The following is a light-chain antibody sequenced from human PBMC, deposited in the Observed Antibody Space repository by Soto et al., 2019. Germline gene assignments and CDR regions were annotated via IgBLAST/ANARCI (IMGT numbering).Light chain of an antibody. CDR2: GAS. CDR1: QSVNNN. V-gene: IGKV3-15*01. Sequence: EILMTQSPATLSVSPGEGATLSCRASQSVNNNYLAWYQQKPGQAPSLLIYGASTRATGTPARFSGSGSGTEFTLTISSLQSEDFAVYYCQQYIRWPLTFGGGTKVDIK. CDR3: QQYIRWPLT. J-gene: IGKJ4*01.